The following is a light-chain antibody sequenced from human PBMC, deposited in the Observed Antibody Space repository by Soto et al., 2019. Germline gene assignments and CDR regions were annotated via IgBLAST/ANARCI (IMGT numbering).Light chain of an antibody. Sequence: DVQMTQSPSSLSAFVGDRVTITCRASQGIAPYLAWFQQKPGKVPKLLIYATSTLQSGVPSRFSGSGSGTDFTLTINSLQPEDVGTYYCQKYNSATLTFGGGTKVDNK. J-gene: IGKJ4*01. V-gene: IGKV1-27*01. CDR1: QGIAPY. CDR3: QKYNSATLT. CDR2: ATS.